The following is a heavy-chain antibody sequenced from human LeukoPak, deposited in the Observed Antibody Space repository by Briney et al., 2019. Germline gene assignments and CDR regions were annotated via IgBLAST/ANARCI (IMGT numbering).Heavy chain of an antibody. D-gene: IGHD4-23*01. J-gene: IGHJ4*02. Sequence: GRSLRLSCAASGFTFSSYTMHWVRQAPGKGLEWVAVISYDGSTKYYADSVKGRFTISRDNSRNTLYLQMNSLRAEDTSVFYCARDWAGGNPLYYFDYWGQGTLVTVSS. CDR1: GFTFSSYT. CDR2: ISYDGSTK. CDR3: ARDWAGGNPLYYFDY. V-gene: IGHV3-30-3*01.